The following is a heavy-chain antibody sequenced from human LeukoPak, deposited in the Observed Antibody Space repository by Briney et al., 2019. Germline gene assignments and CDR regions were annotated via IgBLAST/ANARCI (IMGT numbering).Heavy chain of an antibody. D-gene: IGHD2/OR15-2a*01. V-gene: IGHV4-59*08. Sequence: SETLSLTCTVSGGSISSYCWSWIRQPPVKGLEWIAYISDIGSINYNPSLKSRVTISLDTSKNQFSLKLSSVTAADTAVYYCAGHHPRNTVDFWGQGTLVTVSS. CDR2: ISDIGSI. CDR3: AGHHPRNTVDF. CDR1: GGSISSYC. J-gene: IGHJ4*02.